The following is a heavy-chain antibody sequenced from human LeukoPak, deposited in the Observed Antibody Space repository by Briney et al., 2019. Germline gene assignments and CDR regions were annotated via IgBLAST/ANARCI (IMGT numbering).Heavy chain of an antibody. J-gene: IGHJ5*02. CDR1: GFTFSSYA. CDR3: ARGTEYSSSWDNWFDP. D-gene: IGHD6-13*01. CDR2: ISGSGGST. V-gene: IGHV3-23*01. Sequence: GGSLRLSCEASGFTFSSYAMSWVRQAPGKGLEWVSAISGSGGSTYYADSVKGRFTISRDNAKNSLYLQMNSLRAEDTAVYYCARGTEYSSSWDNWFDPWGQGTLVTVSS.